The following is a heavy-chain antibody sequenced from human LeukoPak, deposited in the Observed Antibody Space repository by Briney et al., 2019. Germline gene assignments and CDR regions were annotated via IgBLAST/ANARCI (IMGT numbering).Heavy chain of an antibody. CDR3: VKARMPHCGTDCLES. V-gene: IGHV3-23*01. J-gene: IGHJ4*02. CDR2: IRGSGGGT. D-gene: IGHD2-21*02. Sequence: GESLRLSCAASGFTFSNYGMSWVRQAPGKGLEWVSVIRGSGGGTYYADSVKGRFTISRDNSKNTVYLQMNSLRAEDTAVYYCVKARMPHCGTDCLESWGQGALVTVSS. CDR1: GFTFSNYG.